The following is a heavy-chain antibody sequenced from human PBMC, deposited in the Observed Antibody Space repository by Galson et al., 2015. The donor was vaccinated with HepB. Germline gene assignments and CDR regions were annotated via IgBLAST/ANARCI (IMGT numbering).Heavy chain of an antibody. CDR3: ARDGYSSSWVSVGDYYYYGMDV. V-gene: IGHV3-30-3*01. Sequence: SLRLSCAASGFTFSSYAMHWVRQAPGKGLEWVAVISYDGSNKYYADSVKGRFTISRDNSKNTLYLQMNSLRAEDTAVYYCARDGYSSSWVSVGDYYYYGMDVWGQGTTVTVSS. D-gene: IGHD6-13*01. J-gene: IGHJ6*02. CDR1: GFTFSSYA. CDR2: ISYDGSNK.